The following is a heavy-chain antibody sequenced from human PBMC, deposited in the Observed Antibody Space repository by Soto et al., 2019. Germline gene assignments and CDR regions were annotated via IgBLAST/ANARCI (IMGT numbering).Heavy chain of an antibody. CDR1: GFTFSYYW. V-gene: IGHV3-74*03. D-gene: IGHD3-10*01. CDR2: IHNDGSRT. J-gene: IGHJ3*01. Sequence: EVQLVESGGGLVQTGESLRLSCAASGFTFSYYWMHWVRQTPGKGLLWVSHIHNDGSRTTYEDSVKGRFTISRENARKTVYLQMNSLRGHDSAVYFVARGGPGGFGFWGQGT. CDR3: ARGGPGGFGF.